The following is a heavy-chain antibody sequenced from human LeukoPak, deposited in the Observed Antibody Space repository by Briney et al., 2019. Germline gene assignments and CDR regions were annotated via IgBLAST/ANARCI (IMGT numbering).Heavy chain of an antibody. CDR2: IIPIFGTA. J-gene: IGHJ4*02. Sequence: SVKVSCKASGGTFSSYAISWVRQAPGQGLEWMGGIIPIFGTANYAQKFQGRVTMTRDMSTSTVYMELSSLRSEDTAVYYCARGGAYYFDYWGQGTLVTVSS. CDR1: GGTFSSYA. D-gene: IGHD3-16*01. CDR3: ARGGAYYFDY. V-gene: IGHV1-69*05.